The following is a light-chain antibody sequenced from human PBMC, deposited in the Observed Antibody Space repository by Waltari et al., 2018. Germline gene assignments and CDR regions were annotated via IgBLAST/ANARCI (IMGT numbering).Light chain of an antibody. J-gene: IGKJ1*01. Sequence: DIQMTQSPSSLSASVGDRVTITCRASHGISNYLAWYQQKPGKVPKLLLYAASTLQSGVPSLFSGSGSGTDFTLTISSLQPEDVATYYCQKYNSAPLTFGQGTKVEIK. CDR2: AAS. CDR3: QKYNSAPLT. V-gene: IGKV1-27*01. CDR1: HGISNY.